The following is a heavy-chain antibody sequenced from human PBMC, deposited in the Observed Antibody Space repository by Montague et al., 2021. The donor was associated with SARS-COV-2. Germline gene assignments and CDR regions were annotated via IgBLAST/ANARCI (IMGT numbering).Heavy chain of an antibody. J-gene: IGHJ4*01. CDR2: INHSGTT. V-gene: IGHV4-34*01. Sequence: SETLSLTCAVYGGSFSGYYWTWILQSPGKGLQWIAEINHSGTTNYNFNPSLRSRVTISVDTSKSQFSLQLSSVTAADTGVYYCARWDPQTLTLIGLRGKSASDXWGHGTLVTVSS. CDR3: ARWDPQTLTLIGLRGKSASDX. CDR1: GGSFSGYY. D-gene: IGHD3-9*01.